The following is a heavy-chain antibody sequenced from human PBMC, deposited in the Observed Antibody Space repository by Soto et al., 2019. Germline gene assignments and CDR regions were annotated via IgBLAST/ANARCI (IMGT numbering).Heavy chain of an antibody. CDR1: GDSITSSSFY. J-gene: IGHJ6*02. D-gene: IGHD6-13*01. V-gene: IGHV4-31*03. CDR3: AITRFPYRSTWYKYDFHGMDV. CDR2: IHYSGNT. Sequence: SETLSLTCTVSGDSITSSSFYWSWIRHHPGKGLEWLGYIHYSGNTRYNPSLRRRLSMSVDTSKSQFSLTLTSLPAADTAVYFCAITRFPYRSTWYKYDFHGMDVWGQGTTVTVSS.